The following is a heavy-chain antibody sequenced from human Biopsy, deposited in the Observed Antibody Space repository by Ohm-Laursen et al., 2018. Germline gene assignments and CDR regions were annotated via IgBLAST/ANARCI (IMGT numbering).Heavy chain of an antibody. D-gene: IGHD1-26*01. Sequence: SDTLSLTCTVSGDSISSYHWSWIRQPPGKGLQWIGYVYYTGSTDYNPSLRSRVTISVDRSKNQFSLELSSVTAADTAVYYCARVGAGAPSIDYFDYWGQGALVTVSS. CDR2: VYYTGST. V-gene: IGHV4-59*07. CDR1: GDSISSYH. J-gene: IGHJ4*02. CDR3: ARVGAGAPSIDYFDY.